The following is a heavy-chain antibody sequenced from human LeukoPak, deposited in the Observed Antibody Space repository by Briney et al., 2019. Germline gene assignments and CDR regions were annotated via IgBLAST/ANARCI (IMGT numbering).Heavy chain of an antibody. CDR2: IKQDRMEK. CDR1: GFTFSSYW. Sequence: GGSLRLSCAASGFTFSSYWMSWGRRAPGKGLEGGANIKQDRMEKYYVRSVKGRFDLSRDNAKNSLYLQMNSLKAEDTAVYYCAIDDCSSISCYNNWFDPWGQGTLVTVSS. D-gene: IGHD2-2*02. CDR3: AIDDCSSISCYNNWFDP. V-gene: IGHV3-7*01. J-gene: IGHJ5*02.